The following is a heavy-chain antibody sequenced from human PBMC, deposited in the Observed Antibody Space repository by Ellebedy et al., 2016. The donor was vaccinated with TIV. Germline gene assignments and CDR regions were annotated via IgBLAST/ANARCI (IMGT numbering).Heavy chain of an antibody. CDR3: ARGARSVYYYGSESYLIYFDY. CDR2: FNHSGST. V-gene: IGHV4-34*01. D-gene: IGHD3-10*01. Sequence: MPSETLSLTCAVYGGAFSGNYWSWIRQPPGKGLEWIGTFNHSGSTNYNPSLKSRVTISVDTSKNQFSLKLSSVTAADTAVYYCARGARSVYYYGSESYLIYFDYWGQGTLVTVSS. CDR1: GGAFSGNY. J-gene: IGHJ4*02.